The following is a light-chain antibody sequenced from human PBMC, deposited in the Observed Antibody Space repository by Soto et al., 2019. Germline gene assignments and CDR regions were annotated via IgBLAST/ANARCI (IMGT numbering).Light chain of an antibody. CDR3: QQYGSSPRIT. CDR1: QSVISSY. Sequence: EIVLTQSPGTLYLSPGEIATLSCRASQSVISSYLAWYQQKPGQAPSLLIYGASSRATGLPDRFSGSGSGTDFTLTIIRLEPEDFAVYYGQQYGSSPRITFGRDTRRE. V-gene: IGKV3-20*01. CDR2: GAS. J-gene: IGKJ5*01.